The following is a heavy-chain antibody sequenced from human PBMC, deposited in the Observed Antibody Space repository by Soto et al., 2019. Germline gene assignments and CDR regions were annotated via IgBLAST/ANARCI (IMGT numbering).Heavy chain of an antibody. D-gene: IGHD1-26*01. V-gene: IGHV3-30*18. Sequence: QVQLVESGGGVVQPGRSLRLSCAASGFTFSTYGMHWVRQAPGKGLEWVAVMSYDGSNKYYADSVRGRFTISRDNSKNTLYLLMYSLRVEDTAVYYCAKGCGSYYRHPRIDHWGQGTLLTVSS. CDR1: GFTFSTYG. J-gene: IGHJ4*02. CDR2: MSYDGSNK. CDR3: AKGCGSYYRHPRIDH.